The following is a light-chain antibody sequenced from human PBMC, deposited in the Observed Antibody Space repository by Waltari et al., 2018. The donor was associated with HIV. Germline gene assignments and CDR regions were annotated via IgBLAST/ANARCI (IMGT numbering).Light chain of an antibody. V-gene: IGLV2-14*03. J-gene: IGLJ1*01. CDR1: SSEVGDYNY. CDR3: SSYTGSRTLGV. CDR2: DVS. Sequence: QSALTQPASVSGSPGQSITISCTGASSEVGDYNYVSWYQQHPGKAPKLMIYDVSNGPSGVSNRFSCSKSGNSASLTISGLQAEDEADYYCSSYTGSRTLGVFGTGTRVTVL.